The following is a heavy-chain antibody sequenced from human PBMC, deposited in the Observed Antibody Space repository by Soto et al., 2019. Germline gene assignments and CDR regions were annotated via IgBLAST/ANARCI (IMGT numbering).Heavy chain of an antibody. CDR3: AREYGGNSFYFQQ. CDR1: GFTFSSYA. J-gene: IGHJ1*01. CDR2: ISYDGSNK. D-gene: IGHD2-21*02. Sequence: PGGSLRLSCAASGFTFSSYAMHWVRQAPGKGLEWVAVISYDGSNKYYADSVKGRFTISRDNSKNTLYLQMNSLRAEDTAVYYCAREYGGNSFYFQQWGQGTLVTVSS. V-gene: IGHV3-30-3*01.